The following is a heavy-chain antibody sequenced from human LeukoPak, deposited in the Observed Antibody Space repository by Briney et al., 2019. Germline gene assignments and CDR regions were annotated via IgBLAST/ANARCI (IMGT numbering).Heavy chain of an antibody. D-gene: IGHD4-23*01. J-gene: IGHJ4*02. V-gene: IGHV3-33*06. CDR1: AFTFSSYG. Sequence: GRSLRLSCVASAFTFSSYGMHCVRPAPGKGLEWVALIWYDGSNKYYADSVKGRFTISRDNSKNTLYLQMNSLRADDTAVYYCAKGVYGGNSVPENYWGQGTLVTVSS. CDR3: AKGVYGGNSVPENY. CDR2: IWYDGSNK.